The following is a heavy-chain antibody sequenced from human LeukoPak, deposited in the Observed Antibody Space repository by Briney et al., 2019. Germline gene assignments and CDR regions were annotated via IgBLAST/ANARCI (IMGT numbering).Heavy chain of an antibody. D-gene: IGHD3-10*01. CDR2: MNPNSGNT. V-gene: IGHV1-8*01. CDR3: ARGRGLLWFGATAFDI. J-gene: IGHJ3*02. CDR1: GYTFTSYD. Sequence: ASVKVSCKASGYTFTSYDINWVRQATGQGLEWMGWMNPNSGNTGYAQKFQGRVTMTRNTSISTAYMELSSLRPEDTAVYYCARGRGLLWFGATAFDIWGQGTMVTVSS.